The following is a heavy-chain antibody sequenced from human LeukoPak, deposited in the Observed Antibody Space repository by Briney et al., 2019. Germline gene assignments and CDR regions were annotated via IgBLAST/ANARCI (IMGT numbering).Heavy chain of an antibody. D-gene: IGHD3-9*01. V-gene: IGHV2-5*02. Sequence: SGPTLVKPTQTLTLTCTFSGFSLSTSGVGVGWIRQPPGKALEWLALIYWDDDKRYSPSLKSRLTITKDTSKNQVVLTMTNMDPVDTATYYCAGVTGLPFGFDYWGQGTLVTVSS. CDR3: AGVTGLPFGFDY. CDR2: IYWDDDK. J-gene: IGHJ4*02. CDR1: GFSLSTSGVG.